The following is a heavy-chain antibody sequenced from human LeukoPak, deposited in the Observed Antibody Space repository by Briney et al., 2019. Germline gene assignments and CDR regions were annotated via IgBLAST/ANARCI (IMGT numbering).Heavy chain of an antibody. CDR2: ISYDGRIK. CDR1: GLTFSSYA. V-gene: IGHV3-30*04. CDR3: ARGGGRVATIHLVSKKTRYYYMDV. D-gene: IGHD5-12*01. J-gene: IGHJ6*03. Sequence: GGSLRLSCAASGLTFSSYAMHWVRQAPGKGLEWVAVISYDGRIKYYADSVKGRFTISRDNSKNTLYLQMNSLRAEDTAVYYCARGGGRVATIHLVSKKTRYYYMDVWGKGTTVTVSS.